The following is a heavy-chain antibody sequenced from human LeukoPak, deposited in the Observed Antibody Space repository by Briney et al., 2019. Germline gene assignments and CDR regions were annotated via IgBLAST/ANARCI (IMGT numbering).Heavy chain of an antibody. CDR2: IYPGDSDT. V-gene: IGHV5-51*01. CDR3: ARHGVSFRDSSGYYYPIDY. CDR1: GYSFTSYW. J-gene: IGHJ4*02. Sequence: GGSLRLSCKGSGYSFTSYWIGWVRQMPGKGLEWMGIIYPGDSDTRYSPSFQGQVTISADKSMSTAYLQWSSLKASDTAMYDRARHGVSFRDSSGYYYPIDYWGQGTLVTVSS. D-gene: IGHD3-22*01.